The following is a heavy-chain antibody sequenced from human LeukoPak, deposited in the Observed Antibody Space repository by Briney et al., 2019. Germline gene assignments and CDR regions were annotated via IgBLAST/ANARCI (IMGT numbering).Heavy chain of an antibody. J-gene: IGHJ4*02. Sequence: GGSLRLSRAASVFTVGSNYMSWVRQAAGKGLAWVSVIYSGGGTYYADSVKGRFPISRDNAKNTLFLQMNSLTVEDTAVYYCVRGSKYTSMWYVDYWGQGTLVTVSS. V-gene: IGHV3-66*01. D-gene: IGHD6-13*01. CDR2: IYSGGGT. CDR3: VRGSKYTSMWYVDY. CDR1: VFTVGSNY.